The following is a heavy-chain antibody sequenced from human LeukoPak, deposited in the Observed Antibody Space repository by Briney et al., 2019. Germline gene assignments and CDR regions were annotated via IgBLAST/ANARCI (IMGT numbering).Heavy chain of an antibody. V-gene: IGHV4-39*01. J-gene: IGHJ4*02. D-gene: IGHD2-15*01. Sequence: SETLSLTCTVSGGSISSSNYYWGWIRQPPGKGLEWIGSIYYSGSIYYNPSLKSRVTISVDTSKNQFSLTLTSVTAADSAVYFWARQRVYCSGGSCYGMFDYWGQGTLGTVSS. CDR2: IYYSGSI. CDR3: ARQRVYCSGGSCYGMFDY. CDR1: GGSISSSNYY.